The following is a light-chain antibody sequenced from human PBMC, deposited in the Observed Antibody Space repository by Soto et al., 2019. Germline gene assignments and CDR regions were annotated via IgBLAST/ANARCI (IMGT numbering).Light chain of an antibody. CDR3: CSHAGSYTYV. Sequence: QSALTQPRSVSGSPGQSVTISCTGTSSDVGNYKYVSWYQQHPGKAPKVMIYDVSKRPSGVPDRFSGSKSGNTASLTISGLQAEDEADYYCCSHAGSYTYVFGTGTKLTVL. CDR2: DVS. CDR1: SSDVGNYKY. V-gene: IGLV2-11*01. J-gene: IGLJ1*01.